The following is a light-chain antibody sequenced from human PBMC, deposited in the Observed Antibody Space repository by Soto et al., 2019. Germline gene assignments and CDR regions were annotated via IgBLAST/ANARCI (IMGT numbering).Light chain of an antibody. CDR3: QSYDSSLSAL. CDR1: SSNIGAGYD. CDR2: GNS. Sequence: QSVLTQPPSVSGAPGQRVTISCTGSSSNIGAGYDVHWYQKLPGTAPKLLIYGNSNRPSGVPDRFSGSKSGTSASLAITGRKAEDEADYYCQSYDSSLSALFGGGTKLTVL. J-gene: IGLJ3*02. V-gene: IGLV1-40*01.